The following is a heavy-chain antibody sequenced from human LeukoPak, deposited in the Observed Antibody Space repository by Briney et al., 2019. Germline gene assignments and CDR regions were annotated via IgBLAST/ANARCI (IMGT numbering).Heavy chain of an antibody. J-gene: IGHJ3*02. CDR3: ARARVVVVAALARAFDI. CDR2: IYYSGST. CDR1: GFTFSSYS. Sequence: KPGGSLRLSCAASGFTFSSYSMNWVRQAPWKGLEWIGRIYYSGSTYYNPSLKCRVTISVDTSKNQFSLKLSSVTAADTAVYYCARARVVVVAALARAFDIWGQGTMFTVSS. V-gene: IGHV4-39*07. D-gene: IGHD2-15*01.